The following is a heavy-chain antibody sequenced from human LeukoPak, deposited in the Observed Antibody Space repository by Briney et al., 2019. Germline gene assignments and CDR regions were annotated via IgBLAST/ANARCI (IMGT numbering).Heavy chain of an antibody. D-gene: IGHD3-3*01. CDR2: ISNNGGYT. CDR1: GFTFSSSA. Sequence: GGSLRLSCAASGFTFSSSAMSWVRQAPGKGLEWVSAISNNGGYTYYADSVQGRFTITKDNSKSTLCLQMNSLRAEDTAVYYCAKDLLYDFWSGYSYFDYWGQGTLVTVSS. J-gene: IGHJ4*02. CDR3: AKDLLYDFWSGYSYFDY. V-gene: IGHV3-23*01.